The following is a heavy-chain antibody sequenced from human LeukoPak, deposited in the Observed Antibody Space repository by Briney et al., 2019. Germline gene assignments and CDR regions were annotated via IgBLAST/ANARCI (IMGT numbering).Heavy chain of an antibody. J-gene: IGHJ5*02. CDR1: GSSISSSSYY. Sequence: SETLSLTCTVSGSSISSSSYYWGWIRQPPGKGLEWIGSIYYSGSTYYNPSLKSRVTISVDTSKNQFSLKLSSVTAADTAVYYCARVGDGSGSYYPFDPWGQGTLVTVSS. CDR3: ARVGDGSGSYYPFDP. D-gene: IGHD3-10*01. CDR2: IYYSGST. V-gene: IGHV4-39*01.